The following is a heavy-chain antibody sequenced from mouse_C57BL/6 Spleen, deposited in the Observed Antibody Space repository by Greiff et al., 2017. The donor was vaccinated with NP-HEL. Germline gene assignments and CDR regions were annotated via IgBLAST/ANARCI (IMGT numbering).Heavy chain of an antibody. CDR2: ISYDGSN. CDR1: GYSITSGYY. D-gene: IGHD1-1*01. V-gene: IGHV3-6*01. J-gene: IGHJ1*03. Sequence: EVKLMESGPGLVKPSQSLSLTCSVTGYSITSGYYWNWIRQFPGNKLEWMGYISYDGSNNYNPSLKNRISITRDTSKNQFFLKLNSVTTEDTATYYCARGRSSTGYFDVWGTGTTVTVSS. CDR3: ARGRSSTGYFDV.